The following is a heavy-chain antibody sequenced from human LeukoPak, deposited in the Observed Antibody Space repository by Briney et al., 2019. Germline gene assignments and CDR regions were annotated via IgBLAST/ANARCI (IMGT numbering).Heavy chain of an antibody. J-gene: IGHJ4*02. CDR2: IYYSGST. D-gene: IGHD6-13*01. CDR3: ARGVAAAGIDY. CDR1: GGSISSYY. V-gene: IGHV4-59*01. Sequence: SETLSLTCTVSGGSISSYYWSWIRQPPGKGLEWIGYIYYSGSTNYNPSLKSRVTISVDTSKNQFSLKLSSATAADTAVYYCARGVAAAGIDYWGQGTLVTVSS.